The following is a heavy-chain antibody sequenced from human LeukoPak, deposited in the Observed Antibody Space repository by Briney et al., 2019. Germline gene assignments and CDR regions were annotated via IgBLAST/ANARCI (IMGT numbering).Heavy chain of an antibody. CDR2: IYHSGST. V-gene: IGHV4-38-2*02. CDR3: TRGHPGVVRGTNWFDP. J-gene: IGHJ5*02. Sequence: SETLSLTCIVSGYSFRIGYDWGWTRQPPGTGLEWIGCIYHSGSTYYNPSLKSRVTISVDTSKNQFSLKLSSVTAADTAVYYCTRGHPGVVRGTNWFDPWGQGTLVTVSS. D-gene: IGHD3-10*01. CDR1: GYSFRIGYD.